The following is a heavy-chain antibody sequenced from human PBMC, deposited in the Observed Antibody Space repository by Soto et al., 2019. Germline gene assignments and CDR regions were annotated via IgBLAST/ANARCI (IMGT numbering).Heavy chain of an antibody. Sequence: GGSLRLSCAAPGFTFSSYSINWVRQAPGKGLEWVSYISGSSSTRYYADSVKGRFTISRDNARNSLYLQMNSLRAEDTAVYYCALSYYGSVTSLDYWDQETLVTLSS. D-gene: IGHD3-10*01. CDR1: GFTFSSYS. V-gene: IGHV3-48*01. CDR2: ISGSSSTR. J-gene: IGHJ4*02. CDR3: ALSYYGSVTSLDY.